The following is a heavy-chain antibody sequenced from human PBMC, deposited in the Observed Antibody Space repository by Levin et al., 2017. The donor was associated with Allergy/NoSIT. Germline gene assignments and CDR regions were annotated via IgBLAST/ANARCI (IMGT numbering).Heavy chain of an antibody. CDR3: ARGSGIAAADDY. CDR2: LNPNTGHT. CDR1: GYTFTSYD. D-gene: IGHD6-13*01. V-gene: IGHV1-8*01. J-gene: IGHJ4*02. Sequence: ASVKVSCKASGYTFTSYDINWVRQATGQGLEWMGWLNPNTGHTGYAPKFQGRVTMTRDTSIRTAYMELSSLRSEDTAVYFCARGSGIAAADDYWGQGTLVTVSS.